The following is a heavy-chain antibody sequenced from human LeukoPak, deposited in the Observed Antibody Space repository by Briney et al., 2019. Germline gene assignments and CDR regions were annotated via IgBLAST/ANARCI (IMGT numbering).Heavy chain of an antibody. CDR3: ARVRRIVATIGDYFDY. J-gene: IGHJ4*02. D-gene: IGHD5-12*01. V-gene: IGHV4-34*01. Sequence: PSETLSLTCAVYGGSFSGYYWSWIRQPPGKGLEWIGEINHSGSTNYNPSLKSRVTISVDTSKNQFSLKLSSVTAADTAVYYCARVRRIVATIGDYFDYWGQGTLVTVSS. CDR2: INHSGST. CDR1: GGSFSGYY.